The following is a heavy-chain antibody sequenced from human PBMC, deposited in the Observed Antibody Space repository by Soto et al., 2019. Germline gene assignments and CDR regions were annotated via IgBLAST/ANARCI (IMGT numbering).Heavy chain of an antibody. J-gene: IGHJ4*02. CDR2: ISSSGSTI. Sequence: GGSLRLSGAASGFTFSDYYMSWIRQAPGKGLEWVSYISSSGSTIYYADSVKGRFTISRDNAKNSLYLQMNSLRAEDTAVYYCANQYSSSWYYFDYWGQGTLVTVSS. CDR1: GFTFSDYY. D-gene: IGHD6-13*01. V-gene: IGHV3-11*01. CDR3: ANQYSSSWYYFDY.